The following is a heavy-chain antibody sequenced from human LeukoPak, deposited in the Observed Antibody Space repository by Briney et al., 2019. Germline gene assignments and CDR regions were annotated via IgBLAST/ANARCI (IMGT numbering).Heavy chain of an antibody. J-gene: IGHJ4*02. CDR2: IYYSGST. D-gene: IGHD3-3*01. CDR1: GGSISSYY. CDR3: ASTSYDFWSGYSPLGY. Sequence: KPSETLSLTCTVSGGSISSYYWSWIRQPPGKGLEWIGYIYYSGSTNCNPSLKSRVTISVDTSKNQFSLKLSSVTAADTAVYYCASTSYDFWSGYSPLGYWGQGTLVTVSS. V-gene: IGHV4-59*01.